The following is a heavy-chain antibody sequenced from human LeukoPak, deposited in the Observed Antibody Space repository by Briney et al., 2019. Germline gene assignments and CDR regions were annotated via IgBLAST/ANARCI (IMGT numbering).Heavy chain of an antibody. CDR3: ARRAYTSTWYYFDY. D-gene: IGHD6-13*01. CDR1: GYSFTNYW. V-gene: IGHV5-51*01. Sequence: GESLKISCKGSGYSFTNYWIGWVRQMPGKGLEWMGIIYPGDSDPRYSPSLQGQVTISADKSISTAYLQWSSLKASDTAMYYCARRAYTSTWYYFDYWGQGTLVTVSS. CDR2: IYPGDSDP. J-gene: IGHJ4*02.